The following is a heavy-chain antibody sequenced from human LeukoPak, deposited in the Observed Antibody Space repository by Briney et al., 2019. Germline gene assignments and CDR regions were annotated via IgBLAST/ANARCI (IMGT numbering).Heavy chain of an antibody. CDR1: GYTLTELS. CDR3: ARGGYNDILTGYWYFDY. V-gene: IGHV1-24*01. Sequence: ASVKVSCKVSGYTLTELSMHWVRQAPGKGLEWMGGFDPEDGETIYAQKFQGRVTMTEDTSTDTAYMELRSLRSDDTAVYYCARGGYNDILTGYWYFDYWGQGTLVTVSS. D-gene: IGHD3-9*01. J-gene: IGHJ4*02. CDR2: FDPEDGET.